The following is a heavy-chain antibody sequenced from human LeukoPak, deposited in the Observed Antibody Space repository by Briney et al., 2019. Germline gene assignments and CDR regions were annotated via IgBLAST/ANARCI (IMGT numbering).Heavy chain of an antibody. Sequence: PGGSLRLSCAASGFTFSSYSMNWVRQAPGKGLEWVSSISSSSSYIYYADSVKGRFTISRDNAKNSLYLQMNSLRAEDAAVYYCAWELGAFDIWGQGTMVTVSS. CDR2: ISSSSSYI. D-gene: IGHD1-26*01. J-gene: IGHJ3*02. CDR3: AWELGAFDI. V-gene: IGHV3-21*01. CDR1: GFTFSSYS.